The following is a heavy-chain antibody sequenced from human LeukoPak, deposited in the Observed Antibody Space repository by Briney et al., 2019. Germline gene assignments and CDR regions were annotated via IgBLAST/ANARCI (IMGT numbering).Heavy chain of an antibody. CDR3: ARDRVGAAHAFDI. CDR2: IYYSGST. Sequence: PSGTLSLTCTVSGGSISSGPYYWSWIRQPPGTGLEWIGYIYYSGSTNYNPSLKSRVTISVDTSKNQFSLKLSSVTAADTAVYYCARDRVGAAHAFDIWGQGTMVTVSS. J-gene: IGHJ3*02. D-gene: IGHD1-26*01. CDR1: GGSISSGPYY. V-gene: IGHV4-61*01.